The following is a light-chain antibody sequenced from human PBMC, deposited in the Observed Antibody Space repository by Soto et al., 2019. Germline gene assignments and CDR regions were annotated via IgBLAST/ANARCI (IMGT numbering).Light chain of an antibody. CDR2: GTS. J-gene: IGKJ1*01. CDR1: QSFSSSY. Sequence: EIVLTQSPGTLSLSPGERATLSCRASQSFSSSYLAWYQQKPGQAPRLLIYGTSTRATGVPDRFSGSWSQTYFTITISRVEPECVAVYYCQQYSSLWTFGQGTRVEIK. CDR3: QQYSSLWT. V-gene: IGKV3-20*01.